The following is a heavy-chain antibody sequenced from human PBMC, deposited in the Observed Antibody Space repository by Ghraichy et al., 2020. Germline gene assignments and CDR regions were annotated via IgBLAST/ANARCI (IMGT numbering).Heavy chain of an antibody. Sequence: SETLSLTCTVSGGSISSYYWSWIRQPPGKGLEWIGYIYYSGSTNYNPSLKSRVTISVDTSKNQFSLKLSSVTAADTAVYYCAREGSVRYFDWSDAFDIWGQGTMVTVSS. J-gene: IGHJ3*02. CDR2: IYYSGST. CDR1: GGSISSYY. V-gene: IGHV4-59*01. D-gene: IGHD3-9*01. CDR3: AREGSVRYFDWSDAFDI.